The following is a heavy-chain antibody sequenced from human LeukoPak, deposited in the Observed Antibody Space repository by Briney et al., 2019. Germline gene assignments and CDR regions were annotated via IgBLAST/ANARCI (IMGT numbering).Heavy chain of an antibody. J-gene: IGHJ4*02. CDR1: GFTFSSYS. CDR3: AREPYSYGPHFDY. V-gene: IGHV3-21*01. D-gene: IGHD5-18*01. Sequence: PGGSLRLSCAASGFTFSSYSMNWVRQAPGKGLEWVSSISSSSSYIYYADSVKGRFTISRDNAKNSLYLQMNSLRAEDTAVYYCAREPYSYGPHFDYWGQGTLVTVSS. CDR2: ISSSSSYI.